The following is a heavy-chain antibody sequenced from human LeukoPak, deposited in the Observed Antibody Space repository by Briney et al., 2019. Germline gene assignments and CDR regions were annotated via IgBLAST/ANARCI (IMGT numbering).Heavy chain of an antibody. Sequence: PGGSLRLSCEASGFPFSSCAMSWVRLAPGKGLEWVSAISAGGTSTYYTDSVKGRFTISRDNAKNSLYLQMNSLRAEDTAVYYCARDGGGNVDTAMGDYWGQGTLVTVSS. J-gene: IGHJ4*02. CDR2: ISAGGTST. V-gene: IGHV3-23*01. CDR1: GFPFSSCA. CDR3: ARDGGGNVDTAMGDY. D-gene: IGHD5-18*01.